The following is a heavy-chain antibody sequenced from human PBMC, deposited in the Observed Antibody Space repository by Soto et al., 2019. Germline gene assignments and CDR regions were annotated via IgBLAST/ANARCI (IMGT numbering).Heavy chain of an antibody. J-gene: IGHJ5*02. CDR1: GDSIGSVKYH. V-gene: IGHV4-39*01. Sequence: QVRLQESGPGLVKPSETLSLTCTVSGDSIGSVKYHWGCIRQSSGTGLEWIGRMYSTGSTQYNPSLKSRLTMSVDTSKNQFSLKLRSVTAADTAIYYCARRPIRGGNSGVGFDPWGQGTLVTVSS. D-gene: IGHD2-15*01. CDR2: MYSTGST. CDR3: ARRPIRGGNSGVGFDP.